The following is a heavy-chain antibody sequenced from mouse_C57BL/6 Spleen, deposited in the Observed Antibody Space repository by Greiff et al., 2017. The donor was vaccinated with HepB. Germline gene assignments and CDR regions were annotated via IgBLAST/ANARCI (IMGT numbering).Heavy chain of an antibody. V-gene: IGHV1-59*01. CDR2: IDPSDSYT. D-gene: IGHD3-3*01. Sequence: VQLQQPGAELVRPGTSVKLSCKASGYTFTSYWMHWVKQRPGQGLEWIGVIDPSDSYTNYNQKFKGKATLTVDTSSSTAHMQLSSLTSEDSAVYYCARGGGRGAWFAYWGQGTLVTVSA. CDR1: GYTFTSYW. CDR3: ARGGGRGAWFAY. J-gene: IGHJ3*01.